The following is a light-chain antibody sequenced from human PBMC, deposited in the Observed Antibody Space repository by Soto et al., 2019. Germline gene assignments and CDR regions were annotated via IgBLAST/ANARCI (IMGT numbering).Light chain of an antibody. V-gene: IGLV2-11*01. CDR1: SNDIGGYDF. CDR3: SSYAGTSTFAV. J-gene: IGLJ3*02. CDR2: DVG. Sequence: QSALTQPRSVSGSPGQSVTISCTGTSNDIGGYDFVSWYRQRPGKGPELIMYDVGRRPSGVPDRFSGSKSGDTASLTISGLEADDEAEYHCSSYAGTSTFAVFGAGTKVTVL.